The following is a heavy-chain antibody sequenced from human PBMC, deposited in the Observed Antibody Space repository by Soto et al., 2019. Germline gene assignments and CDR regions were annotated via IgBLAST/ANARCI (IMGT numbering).Heavy chain of an antibody. CDR2: IYWDDDK. D-gene: IGHD1-1*01. J-gene: IGHJ4*02. CDR1: GFSLSTNGVG. V-gene: IGHV2-5*02. CDR3: VHGAGLQGNWNGGYFVS. Sequence: QITLKESGPTRVKPTQTLTLTCTFSGFSLSTNGVGVGWIRQPPGKALERLALIYWDDDKRYSPSLSNRLTITKDTPENLVGLTMTNMDPVDTATYFCVHGAGLQGNWNGGYFVSWGQGALVTVSS.